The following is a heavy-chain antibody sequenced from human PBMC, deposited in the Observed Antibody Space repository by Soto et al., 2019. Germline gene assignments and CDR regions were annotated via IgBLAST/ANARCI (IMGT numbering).Heavy chain of an antibody. D-gene: IGHD2-8*02. J-gene: IGHJ4*02. Sequence: SETLSLTCVVSGYAISSDYYWGWIRQPPGKGLEWIGSIYHSGSTYYNPSLKSRVTISVDTSKNQFSLKLSSVNAADTAVYYCARVRPAIFTWSFAIDYWGREPWSPSPQ. CDR2: IYHSGST. CDR3: ARVRPAIFTWSFAIDY. CDR1: GYAISSDYY. V-gene: IGHV4-38-2*01.